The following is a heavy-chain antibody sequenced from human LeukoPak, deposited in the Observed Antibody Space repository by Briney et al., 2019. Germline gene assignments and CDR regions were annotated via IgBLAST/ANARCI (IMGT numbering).Heavy chain of an antibody. V-gene: IGHV3-21*01. CDR3: ARGWEYQLPPIYYMDV. CDR2: ISSSSSYI. J-gene: IGHJ6*03. CDR1: GFTFSSYS. D-gene: IGHD2-2*01. Sequence: GGSLRLSCAASGFTFSSYSMNWVRQAPGKGLEWVSSISSSSSYIYYADSVKGRFTISRDNAKNSLYLQMNSLRAEDTAVYYCARGWEYQLPPIYYMDVWGKGTTVTVSS.